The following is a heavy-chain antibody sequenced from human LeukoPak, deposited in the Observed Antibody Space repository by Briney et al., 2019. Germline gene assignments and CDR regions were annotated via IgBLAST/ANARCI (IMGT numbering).Heavy chain of an antibody. CDR2: IYPGDSDT. J-gene: IGHJ4*02. Sequence: GGAVQMSGKGSGCNFSDSWMGWAGQLPGKGLEWMGIIYPGDSDTRYSPSFQGQVTISADKSISTAYLQWSSLKATDTAMYYCARQYGRAFDYWGQGTLVTVSS. CDR3: ARQYGRAFDY. CDR1: GCNFSDSW. V-gene: IGHV5-51*01. D-gene: IGHD4-17*01.